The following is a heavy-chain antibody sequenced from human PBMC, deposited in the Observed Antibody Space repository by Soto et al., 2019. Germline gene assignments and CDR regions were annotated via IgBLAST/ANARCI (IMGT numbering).Heavy chain of an antibody. CDR1: GGSFSGYY. J-gene: IGHJ3*01. V-gene: IGHV4-34*01. CDR3: AGVRWSPRTLYAFDF. CDR2: INDSGST. Sequence: QVQLQQWGAGLLKPSETLSLTCAVYGGSFSGYYWSWIRQPPGKGLGWIGEINDSGSTNYNPSLKSRVSISVDASKNQFPLKLSSVTAADTAVYYCAGVRWSPRTLYAFDFWGQGTMVTVSS.